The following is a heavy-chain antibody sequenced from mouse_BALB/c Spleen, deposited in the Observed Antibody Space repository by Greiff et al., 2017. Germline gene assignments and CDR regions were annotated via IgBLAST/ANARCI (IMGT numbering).Heavy chain of an antibody. CDR1: GFTFSSYA. Sequence: EVKLVESGGGLVKPGGSLKLSCAASGFTFSSYAMSWVRQSPEKRLEWVAEISSGGSYTYYPDTVTGRFTISRDNAKNTLYLEMSSLRSEDTAMYYCARRTPSAMDYWGQGTSVTVSS. CDR3: ARRTPSAMDY. CDR2: ISSGGSYT. J-gene: IGHJ4*01. V-gene: IGHV5-9-4*01.